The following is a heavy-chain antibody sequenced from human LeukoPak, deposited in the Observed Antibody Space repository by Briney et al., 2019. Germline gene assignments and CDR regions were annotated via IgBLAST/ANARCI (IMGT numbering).Heavy chain of an antibody. CDR2: IYYTGNT. J-gene: IGHJ5*02. D-gene: IGHD5/OR15-5a*01. CDR3: ARRMTVSATNWFDP. V-gene: IGHV4-59*01. CDR1: GASISSSF. Sequence: SETLSLTCTVSGASISSSFWTWIRQSPGKGLEWLGYIYYTGNTNLNPSLKSRLTISLDTSKNHFSLRLSSVTAADTAIYYCARRMTVSATNWFDPWGQGTLVTVSS.